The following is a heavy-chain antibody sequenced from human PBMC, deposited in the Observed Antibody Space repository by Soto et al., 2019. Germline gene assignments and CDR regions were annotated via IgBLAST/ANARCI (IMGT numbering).Heavy chain of an antibody. CDR2: INPNSGGT. J-gene: IGHJ6*02. V-gene: IGHV1-2*04. CDR1: GYTFTGYY. Sequence: ASVKVSCKASGYTFTGYYMHWVRQAPGQGLEWMGWINPNSGGTNYAQKFQGWVTMTRDTSISTAYMELSRLRSDDTAVYYRARDSRMHNWNYVDYYYYGMDVWGQGTTVTVSS. CDR3: ARDSRMHNWNYVDYYYYGMDV. D-gene: IGHD1-7*01.